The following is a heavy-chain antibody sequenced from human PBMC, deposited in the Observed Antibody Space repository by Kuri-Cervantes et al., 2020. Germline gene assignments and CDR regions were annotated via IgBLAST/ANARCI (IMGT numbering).Heavy chain of an antibody. V-gene: IGHV3-53*01. CDR3: AKSGYYXXLTGYLSH. Sequence: GESLKIXCAASGFTXSSNYMSWVRXAPGKGLEWXSVIYSXGSTYYADSVKGRFTISRDNSKNTLYLQMNSLRAEXTAVXXCAKSGYYXXLTGYLSHWGQGTLVTVSS. CDR1: GFTXSSNY. D-gene: IGHD3-9*01. CDR2: IYSXGST. J-gene: IGHJ4*02.